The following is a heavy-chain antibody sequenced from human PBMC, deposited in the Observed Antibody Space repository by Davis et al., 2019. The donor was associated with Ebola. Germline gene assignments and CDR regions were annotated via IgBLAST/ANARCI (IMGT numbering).Heavy chain of an antibody. J-gene: IGHJ6*02. CDR1: GYTFTSYA. D-gene: IGHD6-19*01. CDR2: INAGNGNT. Sequence: ASVKVSCKASGYTFTSYAMHWVRQAPGQRLEWMGWINAGNGNTKYSQKFQGRVTITRDTSASTAYMELSSLRSEDTAVYYCARSYSSGWYPRYYGMDVWGQGTTVTVSS. CDR3: ARSYSSGWYPRYYGMDV. V-gene: IGHV1-3*01.